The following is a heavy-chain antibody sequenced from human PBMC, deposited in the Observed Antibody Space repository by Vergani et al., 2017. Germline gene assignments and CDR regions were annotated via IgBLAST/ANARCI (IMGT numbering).Heavy chain of an antibody. CDR3: ARALITMIVVDQDAFDI. CDR1: GFTFSSYA. V-gene: IGHV3-23*01. Sequence: EVQLLESGGGLVQPGGSLRLSCAASGFTFSSYAMSWVRQAPGKGLEWVSAISGSGGTIYYADSVKGRFTISRDNAKNSLYLQMNSLRAEDTAVYYCARALITMIVVDQDAFDIWGQGTMVTVSS. J-gene: IGHJ3*02. CDR2: ISGSGGTI. D-gene: IGHD3-22*01.